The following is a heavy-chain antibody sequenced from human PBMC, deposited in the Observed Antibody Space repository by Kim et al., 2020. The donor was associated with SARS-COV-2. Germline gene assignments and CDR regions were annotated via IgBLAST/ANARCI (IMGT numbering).Heavy chain of an antibody. Sequence: SETLSLTCAVYGDSITSSHWWSWVRQPPGKGLEWIGEIYHSGTTKYNPSLKSRVTMSVDKSQNQLSLRMASVTAADTAVYFCARNFHSNWYTYGLDVWGRGTTVIVSS. J-gene: IGHJ6*02. V-gene: IGHV4-4*02. CDR2: IYHSGTT. D-gene: IGHD6-13*01. CDR3: ARNFHSNWYTYGLDV. CDR1: GDSITSSHW.